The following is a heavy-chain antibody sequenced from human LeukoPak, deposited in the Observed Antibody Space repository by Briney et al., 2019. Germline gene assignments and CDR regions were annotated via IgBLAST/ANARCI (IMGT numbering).Heavy chain of an antibody. V-gene: IGHV3-30*03. CDR2: ISYDGSNK. CDR3: ARGRYDSSGYYYYFDY. D-gene: IGHD3-22*01. CDR1: GFTFSSYG. J-gene: IGHJ4*02. Sequence: GGSLRLSCAASGFTFSSYGVHWVRQAPGKGLEWVAVISYDGSNKYYADSVKGRFTISRDNSKNTLYLQMNSLRAEDTAVYYCARGRYDSSGYYYYFDYWGQGTLVTVSS.